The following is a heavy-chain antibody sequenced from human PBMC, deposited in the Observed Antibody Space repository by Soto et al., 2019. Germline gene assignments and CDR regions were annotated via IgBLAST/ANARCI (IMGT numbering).Heavy chain of an antibody. CDR1: GYTFTSYA. J-gene: IGHJ2*01. CDR2: ISAYNGDT. Sequence: QVQLVQSGAEVKKPGASVKVSCKASGYTFTSYAIIWVRQAPGQGLEWMGWISAYNGDTNYAQKFQGRVTMTTDTSTSTAYMELRSLRSDDTAVYYCARRCGSGWYEWYFDLWGRGTLVTVSS. V-gene: IGHV1-18*01. D-gene: IGHD6-19*01. CDR3: ARRCGSGWYEWYFDL.